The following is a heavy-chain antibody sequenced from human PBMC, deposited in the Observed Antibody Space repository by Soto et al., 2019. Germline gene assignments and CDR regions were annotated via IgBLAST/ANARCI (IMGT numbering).Heavy chain of an antibody. D-gene: IGHD2-2*01. J-gene: IGHJ3*02. V-gene: IGHV1-18*01. CDR3: ARGRRRYCSSTSCYVDAFDI. CDR2: IIAYNGNT. Sequence: QVQLVQSGAEVKKPGASVKVSCKASGYTFTSYGISWVRQAPGQGLEWMGWIIAYNGNTNYAQKLQGRVTMTTDTSTSTAYMELRSLRSDDTAVYYCARGRRRYCSSTSCYVDAFDIWGQGTMVTVSS. CDR1: GYTFTSYG.